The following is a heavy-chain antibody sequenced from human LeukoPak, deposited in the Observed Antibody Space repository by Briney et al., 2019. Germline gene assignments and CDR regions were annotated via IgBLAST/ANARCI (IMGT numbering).Heavy chain of an antibody. CDR2: ISGSGGST. CDR3: ASPPLGYCSGGSCSNPDY. J-gene: IGHJ4*02. Sequence: GGSLRLPCAASGFTFSSYAMSWVRQAPGKGLEWVSAISGSGGSTYYADSVKGRFTISRDNSKNTLYLQMNSLRAEDTAVYYCASPPLGYCSGGSCSNPDYWGQGTLVTVSS. CDR1: GFTFSSYA. V-gene: IGHV3-23*01. D-gene: IGHD2-15*01.